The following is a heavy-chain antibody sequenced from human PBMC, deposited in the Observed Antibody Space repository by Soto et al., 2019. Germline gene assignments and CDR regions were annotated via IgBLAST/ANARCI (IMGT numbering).Heavy chain of an antibody. CDR1: GSTFSAFC. V-gene: IGHV3-23*01. CDR3: AKGGFWVHYGMDV. D-gene: IGHD2-15*01. Sequence: EVQLLESGGALAQPGGYLRLSCAASGSTFSAFCMNWVRQAPGKGLEWVSAISRSGDITYYADSVKGRFTISRDNSKNTLYLEMNSLTGDDTAVYYCAKGGFWVHYGMDVWGQGTTVIVSS. J-gene: IGHJ6*02. CDR2: ISRSGDIT.